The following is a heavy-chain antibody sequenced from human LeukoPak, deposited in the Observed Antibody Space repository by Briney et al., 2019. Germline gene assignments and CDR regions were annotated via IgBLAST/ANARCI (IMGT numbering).Heavy chain of an antibody. CDR3: VRGPNWSDVHNCFDP. CDR1: GVSVSRYY. J-gene: IGHJ5*02. CDR2: IYTSGST. Sequence: MASETLSLTCTVSGVSVSRYYWSWVRQPAGKGLEWVGRIYTSGSTNYNPSLKSRVTMSVDTSTNHFSLKLISVTAADTAVYYCVRGPNWSDVHNCFDPWGQGTLVTVSS. D-gene: IGHD1-1*01. V-gene: IGHV4-4*07.